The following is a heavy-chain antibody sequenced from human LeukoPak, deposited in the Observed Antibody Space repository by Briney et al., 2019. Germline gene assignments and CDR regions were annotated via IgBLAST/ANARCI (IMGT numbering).Heavy chain of an antibody. V-gene: IGHV3-74*01. D-gene: IGHD3-10*01. Sequence: GGSLRLSCAASGFTFSSYWMHWVRQAPGKGLVWVSRINSDGSSTSYADSVKGRFTISRDNAKNTLYLQMNSLRAEDTAVYYCARAQADITMVRGVHYYYYGMDVWGKGTTVTVSS. CDR3: ARAQADITMVRGVHYYYYGMDV. CDR2: INSDGSST. J-gene: IGHJ6*04. CDR1: GFTFSSYW.